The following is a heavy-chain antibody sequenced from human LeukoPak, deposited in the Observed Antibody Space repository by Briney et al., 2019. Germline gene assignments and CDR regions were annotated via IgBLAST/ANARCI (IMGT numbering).Heavy chain of an antibody. Sequence: GASVKVSCKASGYTFTDYYMQWVRQAPGQGLEWMGWINSNTGDTSFAEKFQGRVTMTRDTSITTAHMELSRLTSDDTAVYYCGRDQSFLHKSGYSNWIDPWGQGTLVTVSS. D-gene: IGHD3-22*01. CDR3: GRDQSFLHKSGYSNWIDP. CDR2: INSNTGDT. J-gene: IGHJ5*02. CDR1: GYTFTDYY. V-gene: IGHV1-2*02.